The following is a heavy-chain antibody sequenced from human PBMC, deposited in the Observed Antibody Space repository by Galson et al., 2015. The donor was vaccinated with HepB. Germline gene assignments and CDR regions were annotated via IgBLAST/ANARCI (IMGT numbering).Heavy chain of an antibody. V-gene: IGHV3-11*06. CDR2: ISSSSSYT. CDR3: AREKSSGFYYGMDV. J-gene: IGHJ6*02. D-gene: IGHD3-10*01. CDR1: GFTFSDYY. Sequence: SLRLSCAASGFTFSDYYMSWIRQAPGKGPEWVSYISSSSSYTNYADSVKGRFTISRDNAKNSLYLQMNSLRAEDTAVYYCAREKSSGFYYGMDVWGQGTTVTVSS.